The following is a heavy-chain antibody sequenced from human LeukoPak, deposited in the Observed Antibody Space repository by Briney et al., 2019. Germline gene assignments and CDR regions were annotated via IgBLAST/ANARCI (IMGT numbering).Heavy chain of an antibody. Sequence: GGSLRLSCAASGFTFSSYSMNWVRQAPGKGLEWVSYISSSSTIYYADSVKGRFTISRDNAKNSLYLQMNSLRDGDTAVYYCARDGGLVGASGAFDYWGQGTLVTVSS. CDR1: GFTFSSYS. CDR2: ISSSSTI. J-gene: IGHJ4*02. V-gene: IGHV3-48*02. CDR3: ARDGGLVGASGAFDY. D-gene: IGHD1-26*01.